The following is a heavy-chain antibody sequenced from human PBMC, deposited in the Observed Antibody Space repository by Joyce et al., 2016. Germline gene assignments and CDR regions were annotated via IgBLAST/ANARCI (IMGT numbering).Heavy chain of an antibody. CDR3: ATSDFWSGYSIDYYYSGLDV. CDR1: GFTFHNAL. Sequence: EVQLVESGGGLVRPGGSLRLSCAASGFTFHNALMYWVRQAPGKGLEWPGRMKRKSEGGTTDYAAPVKGRFIILIDDSKNTLYLQMNSLKTEDTAVYCCATSDFWSGYSIDYYYSGLDVWGQGTTVSVFS. V-gene: IGHV3-15*01. D-gene: IGHD3-3*01. J-gene: IGHJ6*02. CDR2: MKRKSEGGTT.